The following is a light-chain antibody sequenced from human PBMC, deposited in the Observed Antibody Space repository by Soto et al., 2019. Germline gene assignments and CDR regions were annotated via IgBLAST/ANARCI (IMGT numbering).Light chain of an antibody. Sequence: QSALTQPASVSGSPGQSIAISCTGTSSDVGTYSFVSWYQQHPGKAPKLLIYDVSNRPSGVSDRFSGSKSGNTASLTISGLHAEDEADYYCSSYTSSTAVFGGGTKLTVL. V-gene: IGLV2-14*03. J-gene: IGLJ2*01. CDR2: DVS. CDR3: SSYTSSTAV. CDR1: SSDVGTYSF.